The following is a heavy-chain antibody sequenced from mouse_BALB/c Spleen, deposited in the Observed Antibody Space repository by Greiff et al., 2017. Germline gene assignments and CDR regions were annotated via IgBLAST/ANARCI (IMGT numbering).Heavy chain of an antibody. J-gene: IGHJ3*01. Sequence: EVMLVESGGGLVKPGGSLKLSCAASGFTFSSYAMSWVRQTPEKRLEWVATISSGGSYTYYPDSVKGRFTISRDNAKNTLYLQMSSLRSEDTAMYYCARRPLAGAWFAYWGQGTLVTVSA. CDR3: ARRPLAGAWFAY. V-gene: IGHV5-9-1*01. D-gene: IGHD1-1*01. CDR1: GFTFSSYA. CDR2: ISSGGSYT.